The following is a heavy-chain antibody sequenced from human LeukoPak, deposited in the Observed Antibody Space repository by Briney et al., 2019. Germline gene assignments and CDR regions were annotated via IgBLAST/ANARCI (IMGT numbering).Heavy chain of an antibody. V-gene: IGHV3-21*01. J-gene: IGHJ6*02. CDR3: ASPIAVAANYYYYGMDV. CDR2: ISSSSGYI. Sequence: PGGSLRLSCAASGFTFSSYSMNWVRQAPGKGLEWVSSISSSSGYIYYADSVKGRFTISRDNAKNSLYLQMNSLRAEDTAVYYCASPIAVAANYYYYGMDVWGQGTTVTVSS. D-gene: IGHD2-15*01. CDR1: GFTFSSYS.